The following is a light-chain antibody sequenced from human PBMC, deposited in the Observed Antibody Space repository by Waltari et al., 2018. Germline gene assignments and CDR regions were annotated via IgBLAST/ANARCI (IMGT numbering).Light chain of an antibody. V-gene: IGLV2-11*01. J-gene: IGLJ1*01. CDR1: KCDVGGSNY. CDR3: CSYAGAYRV. Sequence: QSALTQPRSVSGSPGQSVTISCTGPKCDVGGSNYVSWYQHHPGKAPKFIIYDVNKRPSGVPDRFSGAKSGNTASLTISGLQADDEADYFCCSYAGAYRVFGTGTKVTVL. CDR2: DVN.